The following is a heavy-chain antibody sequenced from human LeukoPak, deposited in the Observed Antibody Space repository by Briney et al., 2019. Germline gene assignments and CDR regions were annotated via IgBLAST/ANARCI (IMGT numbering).Heavy chain of an antibody. CDR1: GGTFSSYT. CDR3: ARIAVAGPFDY. V-gene: IGHV1-69*02. J-gene: IGHJ4*02. D-gene: IGHD6-19*01. CDR2: IIPILGIA. Sequence: ASVTVSCTASGGTFSSYTISWMRQAPGQGLEWMGRIIPILGIANYAQKFQGRVTITADKSTSTAYMELSSLRSEDTAVYYCARIAVAGPFDYWGQGTLVTVSS.